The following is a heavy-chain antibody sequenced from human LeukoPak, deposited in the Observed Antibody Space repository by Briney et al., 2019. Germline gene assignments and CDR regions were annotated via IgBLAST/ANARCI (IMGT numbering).Heavy chain of an antibody. CDR2: IYYSGST. V-gene: IGHV4-39*01. CDR1: GGSISSSSYY. J-gene: IGHJ6*02. Sequence: SETLSLTCTVSGGSISSSSYYWGWIRQPPGKGLEWIVSIYYSGSTYYNPSLKSRVTISVDTSKNQFSLKLSSVTAADTAVYYCASPLWFGELGSGMDVWGQGTTVTVSS. CDR3: ASPLWFGELGSGMDV. D-gene: IGHD3-10*01.